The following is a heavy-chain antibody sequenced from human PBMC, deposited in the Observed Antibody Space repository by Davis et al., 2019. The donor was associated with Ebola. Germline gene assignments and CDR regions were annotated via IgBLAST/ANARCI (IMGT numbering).Heavy chain of an antibody. J-gene: IGHJ6*02. V-gene: IGHV1-18*01. CDR3: ARIGYCSSTSCYWDYYYYGMNV. CDR1: GYTFTSYG. CDR2: ISAYNGNT. D-gene: IGHD2-2*01. Sequence: ASVKVSCKASGYTFTSYGISWVRQAPGQGLEWMGWISAYNGNTNYAQKLQGRVTMNTDTSTSTAYMELRSLRSDDTAVYYCARIGYCSSTSCYWDYYYYGMNVWGQGTTVTVSS.